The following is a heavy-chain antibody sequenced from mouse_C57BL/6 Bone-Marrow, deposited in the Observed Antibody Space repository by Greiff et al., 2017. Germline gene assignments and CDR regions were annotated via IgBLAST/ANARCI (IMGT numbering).Heavy chain of an antibody. D-gene: IGHD1-3*01. CDR2: FHPYNDDT. CDR3: ARGGETRWYFDV. CDR1: GYTFTTYP. J-gene: IGHJ1*03. V-gene: IGHV1-47*01. Sequence: VQLQEPGAELVKPGASVKMPCKASGYTFTTYPIEWMKQNHGKSLEWIGNFHPYNDDTKYNEKFKGKATLTVEKSSSTVYLELSRLTSDDSAVYYCARGGETRWYFDVWGTGTTVTVSS.